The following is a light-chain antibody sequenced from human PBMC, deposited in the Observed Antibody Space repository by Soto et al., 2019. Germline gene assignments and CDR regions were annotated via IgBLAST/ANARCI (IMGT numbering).Light chain of an antibody. Sequence: QSVLTQPASVSGSPGQSITISCTGTSSDVGGYHYVSWYQQHPGKAPKLMIYDVSNRPSGASNRFSGSKSGNTASLTISGLQAEDEADYYCSSYTSSSTYVFGTGTKVTVL. CDR3: SSYTSSSTYV. V-gene: IGLV2-14*01. CDR1: SSDVGGYHY. CDR2: DVS. J-gene: IGLJ1*01.